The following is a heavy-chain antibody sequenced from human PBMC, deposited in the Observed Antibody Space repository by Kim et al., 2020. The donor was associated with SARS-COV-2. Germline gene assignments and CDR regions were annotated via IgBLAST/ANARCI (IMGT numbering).Heavy chain of an antibody. V-gene: IGHV1-46*01. CDR1: GYTFTSYY. J-gene: IGHJ4*02. D-gene: IGHD3-3*01. Sequence: ASVKVSCKASGYTFTSYYMHWVRQAPGQGLEWMGIINPSGGSTSYAQKFQGRVTMTRDTSTSTVYMELSSLRSEDTAVYYCARDPDSEWLLFPYFDYWGQGTLVTVSS. CDR2: INPSGGST. CDR3: ARDPDSEWLLFPYFDY.